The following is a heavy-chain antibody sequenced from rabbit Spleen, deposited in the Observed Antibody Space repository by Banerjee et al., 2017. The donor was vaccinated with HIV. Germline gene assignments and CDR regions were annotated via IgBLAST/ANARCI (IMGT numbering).Heavy chain of an antibody. V-gene: IGHV1S47*01. CDR1: GFDFSSDA. J-gene: IGHJ4*01. D-gene: IGHD1-1*01. CDR2: IYNGDGST. Sequence: EESGGDLVKPGASLTLTCKGSGFDFSSDAMCWVRQAPGKGPEFIACIYNGDGSTYYASWVNGRFTVSKTSSTTVTLRMTSLTGADTATYFCARDLAAWNSGSYAFNLWGQGTLVTVS. CDR3: ARDLAAWNSGSYAFNL.